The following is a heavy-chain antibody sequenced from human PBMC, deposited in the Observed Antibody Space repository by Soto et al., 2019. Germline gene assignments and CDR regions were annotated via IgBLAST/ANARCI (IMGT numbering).Heavy chain of an antibody. J-gene: IGHJ6*02. CDR3: ARTYGSGSYSIYYYYYYGMDV. D-gene: IGHD3-10*01. V-gene: IGHV1-69*13. CDR1: GGTFSSYA. CDR2: IIPIFGTA. Sequence: VKVSCKSSGGTFSSYAISWVRQAPGQVLECMGGIIPIFGTANYAQKFQGRVTITADKSTSTAYMELSSLRSEDTAVYYCARTYGSGSYSIYYYYYYGMDVWGQGTTVTVSS.